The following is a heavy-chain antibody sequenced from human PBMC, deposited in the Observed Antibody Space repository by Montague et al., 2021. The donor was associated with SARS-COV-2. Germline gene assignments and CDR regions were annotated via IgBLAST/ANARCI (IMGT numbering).Heavy chain of an antibody. CDR2: IYHSGST. V-gene: IGHV4-39*07. CDR3: ARDDYTPGDYYYYYGMDV. J-gene: IGHJ6*02. Sequence: SETLSLTCTVSGGSISSSGYYWGWIRQPPGKGLEWIGSIYHSGSTYYNPSLKSRVTISVDTSKNQFSLKLSSVTAADTAVYYCARDDYTPGDYYYYYGMDVWGQGTTVTVSS. D-gene: IGHD4-11*01. CDR1: GGSISSSGYY.